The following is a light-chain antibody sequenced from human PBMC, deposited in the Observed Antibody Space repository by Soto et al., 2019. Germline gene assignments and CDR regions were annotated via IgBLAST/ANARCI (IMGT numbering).Light chain of an antibody. Sequence: SYELTQPPSVSVSPGQTARITCSGDALPKQYAYWYQQKPGQAPVLVIYKDSERPSGIPERFSGARSRTTVTLTISGVQADDDADYYCQSADSSGTYVVFGGGTMLTV. CDR1: ALPKQY. CDR3: QSADSSGTYVV. CDR2: KDS. J-gene: IGLJ2*01. V-gene: IGLV3-25*03.